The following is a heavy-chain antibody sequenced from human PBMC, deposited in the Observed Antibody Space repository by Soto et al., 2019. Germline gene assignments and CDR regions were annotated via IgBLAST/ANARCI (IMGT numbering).Heavy chain of an antibody. Sequence: QVQIQQWGAGLLKTSETLSLTCAVYGGSFSGYYWSWIRHPPGKGLEWIGEIKHSGSTNYNPSLKSRVTTSVDTSKNQFPLKLSSVTAADTAVYYCARAVRYYKNFDYWGQGTLVTVSS. CDR2: IKHSGST. CDR3: ARAVRYYKNFDY. CDR1: GGSFSGYY. J-gene: IGHJ4*02. V-gene: IGHV4-34*02. D-gene: IGHD3-10*01.